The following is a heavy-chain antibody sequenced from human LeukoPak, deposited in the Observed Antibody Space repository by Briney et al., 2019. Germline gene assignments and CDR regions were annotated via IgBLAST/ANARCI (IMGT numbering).Heavy chain of an antibody. CDR2: INHSGST. D-gene: IGHD3-16*02. V-gene: IGHV4-34*01. Sequence: SETLSLTCAVYGGSFSGYYWSWIRQPPGKGLEWIGEINHSGSTNYNPSLKSRVTISVDTSKNQFSLKLSSVTAADTAVYYCARAGLNDYDYVWGSYQFDPWGQGTLVTVSS. CDR3: ARAGLNDYDYVWGSYQFDP. CDR1: GGSFSGYY. J-gene: IGHJ5*02.